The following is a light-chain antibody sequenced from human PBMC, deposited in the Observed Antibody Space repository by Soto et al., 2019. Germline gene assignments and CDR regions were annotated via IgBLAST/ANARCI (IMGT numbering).Light chain of an antibody. CDR2: RNN. CDR3: AAWDDSLRGV. J-gene: IGLJ3*02. Sequence: QTVVTQPPSASGTPGQRVTISCSGSSSNIGSNYVYWYQQLPGTAPKLLIYRNNQRPSGVPDRFSGSKSGTSASLAISGLRSDDEADYYCAAWDDSLRGVFGGGTKVTV. V-gene: IGLV1-47*01. CDR1: SSNIGSNY.